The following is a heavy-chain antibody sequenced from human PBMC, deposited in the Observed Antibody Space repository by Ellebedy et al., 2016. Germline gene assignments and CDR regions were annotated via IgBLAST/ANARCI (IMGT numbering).Heavy chain of an antibody. Sequence: SETLSLXXTVSGGSISTTDYYWGWIRQPPGKGLEWIGNSYYSGSTYYNPSLKSRVTISVDTSKNQFSLMLSSVTAADTAVYYCATPTVHHPTRVIKFWGQGTLVTVSS. J-gene: IGHJ4*02. CDR1: GGSISTTDYY. V-gene: IGHV4-39*01. D-gene: IGHD4-17*01. CDR3: ATPTVHHPTRVIKF. CDR2: SYYSGST.